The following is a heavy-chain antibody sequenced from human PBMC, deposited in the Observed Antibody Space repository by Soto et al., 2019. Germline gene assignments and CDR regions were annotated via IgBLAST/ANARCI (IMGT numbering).Heavy chain of an antibody. J-gene: IGHJ6*02. D-gene: IGHD2-15*01. CDR2: TYYRSRWYS. CDR1: GDPVSSNSVA. Sequence: PWQTLSLTCVGSGDPVSSNSVAWNWAGQPQSRGLEGLGRTYYRSRWYSDYAVSVRSRIDINADTSKNQVSLQLNSVTPEDTAVYYCARSEEDSDYYYYGMDVWGQGTTVTVSS. V-gene: IGHV6-1*01. CDR3: ARSEEDSDYYYYGMDV.